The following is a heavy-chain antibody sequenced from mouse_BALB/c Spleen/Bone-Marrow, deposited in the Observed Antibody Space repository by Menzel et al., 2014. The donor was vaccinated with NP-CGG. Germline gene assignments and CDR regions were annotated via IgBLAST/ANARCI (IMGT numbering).Heavy chain of an antibody. Sequence: EVELMESGGGLVQPKGSLKLSCAASGFTFNTYAMNWVRQAPGKGLEWVARIRSKGNNYATYYADSVKDRFTISRDDSQSMLYLQMNNLKTEDTAMYYCVRQNYDYAWFAYWGEATTVTVSA. CDR1: GFTFNTYA. CDR3: VRQNYDYAWFAY. J-gene: IGHJ3*01. V-gene: IGHV10-1*02. D-gene: IGHD2-4*01. CDR2: IRSKGNNYAT.